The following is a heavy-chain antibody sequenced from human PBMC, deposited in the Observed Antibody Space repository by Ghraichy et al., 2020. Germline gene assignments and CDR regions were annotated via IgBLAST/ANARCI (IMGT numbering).Heavy chain of an antibody. D-gene: IGHD2-2*01. CDR2: IYHSGST. V-gene: IGHV4-38-2*02. CDR1: GYSISSGYY. CDR3: ARDSYCSSTSCHRGVDY. J-gene: IGHJ4*02. Sequence: SETLSLTCTVSGYSISSGYYWGWIRQPPGKGLEWIGSIYHSGSTYYNPSLKSRVTISVDTSKNQFSLKLSSVTAADTAVYYCARDSYCSSTSCHRGVDYWGQGTLVTVSS.